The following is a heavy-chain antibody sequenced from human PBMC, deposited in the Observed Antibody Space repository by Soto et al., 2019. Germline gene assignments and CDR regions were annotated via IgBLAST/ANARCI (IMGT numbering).Heavy chain of an antibody. CDR3: AAVPGWRFLKWLPAYFGY. Sequence: GASVKVSCKASGGTSSGCAISWVRQAPGQGLVWMGGIIPIFGNTHYAQHFQERVTLTRDMSTGTAYMELSSLSSEATAVYYCAAVPGWRFLKWLPAYFGYRGQRTLGTVSS. CDR2: IIPIFGNT. D-gene: IGHD3-3*01. J-gene: IGHJ4*02. V-gene: IGHV1-69*05. CDR1: GGTSSGCA.